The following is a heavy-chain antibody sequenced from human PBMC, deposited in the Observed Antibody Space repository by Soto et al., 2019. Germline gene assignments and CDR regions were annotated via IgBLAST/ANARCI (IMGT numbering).Heavy chain of an antibody. CDR2: IHHSGST. D-gene: IGHD2-15*01. Sequence: SETLSLTCAVYGGSFSGYYWNWIRKPPGKGLEWIGEIHHSGSTNYNPSLTSRVTISVDTSKNQFSLKLSSVTAADTAVYYCARGGGSLSGGSCIRYFDYWGQGTLVTVSS. CDR1: GGSFSGYY. CDR3: ARGGGSLSGGSCIRYFDY. V-gene: IGHV4-34*01. J-gene: IGHJ4*02.